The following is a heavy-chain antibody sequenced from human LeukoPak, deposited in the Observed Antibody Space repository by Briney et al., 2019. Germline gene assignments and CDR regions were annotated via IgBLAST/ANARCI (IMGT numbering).Heavy chain of an antibody. Sequence: GGSLRLSCAASGFTFSSYGMHWVRQAPGKGLEWVSSISGSGSGTYYADSVKGRFTISRDNSKNTLYLQMNSLRAEDTAVYYCAKGGATRSFNYYMDVWGKGTTVTVSS. CDR3: AKGGATRSFNYYMDV. CDR2: ISGSGSGT. CDR1: GFTFSSYG. D-gene: IGHD1-26*01. V-gene: IGHV3-23*01. J-gene: IGHJ6*03.